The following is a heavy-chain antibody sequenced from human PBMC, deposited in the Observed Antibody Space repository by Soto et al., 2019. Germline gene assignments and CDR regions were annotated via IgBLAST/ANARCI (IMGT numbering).Heavy chain of an antibody. CDR1: GFTFSSYA. CDR2: ISGSGGGT. D-gene: IGHD3-3*01. Sequence: PGGSLRLSCAASGFTFSSYAMSWVRQAPGKGLEWVSAISGSGGGTYYADSVKGRFTISRDNSKNTLYLQMNSLRAEDTAVYYCAKATPIRITIFGVAPEGYWGQGTLVTVSS. CDR3: AKATPIRITIFGVAPEGY. V-gene: IGHV3-23*01. J-gene: IGHJ4*02.